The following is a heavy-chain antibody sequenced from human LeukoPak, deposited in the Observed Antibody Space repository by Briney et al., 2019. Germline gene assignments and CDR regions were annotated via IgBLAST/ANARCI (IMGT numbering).Heavy chain of an antibody. Sequence: SETLSLTCTVSGGSISNYYWSWIRQPPGKGLEWIGYIYYSGSTNYNPSLKSRVTISVDTSKNQFSLKLSSVTAADTAVYYCARDQSSGWYWNWFDPWGQGTLVTVSS. J-gene: IGHJ5*02. CDR2: IYYSGST. D-gene: IGHD6-19*01. CDR1: GGSISNYY. CDR3: ARDQSSGWYWNWFDP. V-gene: IGHV4-59*12.